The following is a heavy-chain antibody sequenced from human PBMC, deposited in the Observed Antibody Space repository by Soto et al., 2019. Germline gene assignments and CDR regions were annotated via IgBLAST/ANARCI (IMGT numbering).Heavy chain of an antibody. CDR2: ISGSGGST. D-gene: IGHD6-6*01. CDR1: GFTFSSYA. J-gene: IGHJ2*01. Sequence: PGGSLRLSCAASGFTFSSYAMSWVRQAPGKGLEWVSAISGSGGSTYYADSVKGRFTISRDNSKNTLYLQMNSLRAEDTAVYYCAKDKTPYSSSSAYFDLWGRGTLVTVSS. CDR3: AKDKTPYSSSSAYFDL. V-gene: IGHV3-23*01.